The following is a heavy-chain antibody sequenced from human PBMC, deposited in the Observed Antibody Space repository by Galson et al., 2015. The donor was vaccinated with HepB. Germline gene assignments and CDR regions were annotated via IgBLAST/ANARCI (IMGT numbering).Heavy chain of an antibody. J-gene: IGHJ4*02. CDR2: IDPSDSYT. D-gene: IGHD5-12*01. Sequence: QSGAEVKKPGESLRISCKGSGYNFTSYWISWVRQMPGKGLEWMGRIDPSDSYTNYSPSFQGHVTISADKSISTAYLQWSSLKASDTAMYYCARRDRTVYSDYEFDYWGQGTLVTVSS. CDR3: ARRDRTVYSDYEFDY. V-gene: IGHV5-10-1*01. CDR1: GYNFTSYW.